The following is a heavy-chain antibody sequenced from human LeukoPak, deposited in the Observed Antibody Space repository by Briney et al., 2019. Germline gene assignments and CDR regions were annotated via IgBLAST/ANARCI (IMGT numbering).Heavy chain of an antibody. CDR2: ISGGSDYI. CDR3: ARWGLGTSFDY. J-gene: IGHJ4*02. V-gene: IGHV3-21*01. Sequence: PGGSLRLSCAASGFMFNGYSMTWVRQAPGKGLEWVSYISGGSDYIFYTDSVKGRFTISRDNAKKSLYLQLNSLRVEDTAVYYCARWGLGTSFDYWGQGTRVTVSS. CDR1: GFMFNGYS. D-gene: IGHD1-26*01.